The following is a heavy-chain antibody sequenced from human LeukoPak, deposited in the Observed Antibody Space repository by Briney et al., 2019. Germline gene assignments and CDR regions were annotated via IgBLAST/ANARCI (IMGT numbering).Heavy chain of an antibody. J-gene: IGHJ4*02. D-gene: IGHD5-18*01. V-gene: IGHV4-61*02. CDR2: IYTSGST. Sequence: PSETLSLTCTVSGGSIRSGSYYWSWIRQPAGKGLEWIGRIYTSGSTNYNPSLKSRVTISVDTSKNQFSLKLSSVTAADTAVYYCARWGYSYGSDYWGQGTLVTVSS. CDR3: ARWGYSYGSDY. CDR1: GGSIRSGSYY.